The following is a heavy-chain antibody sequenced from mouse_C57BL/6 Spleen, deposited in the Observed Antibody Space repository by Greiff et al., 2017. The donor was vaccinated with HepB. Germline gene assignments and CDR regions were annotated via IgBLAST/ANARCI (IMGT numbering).Heavy chain of an antibody. J-gene: IGHJ2*01. CDR3: TRGDYYGSSPWLGY. CDR1: GYTFTDYE. V-gene: IGHV1-15*01. CDR2: IDPETGGT. Sequence: QVQLKESGAELVRPGASVTLSCKASGYTFTDYEMHWVKQTPVHGLEWIGAIDPETGGTAYNQKFKGKAILTADKSSSTAYMELRSLTSEDSAVYYCTRGDYYGSSPWLGYWGQGTTLTVSS. D-gene: IGHD1-1*01.